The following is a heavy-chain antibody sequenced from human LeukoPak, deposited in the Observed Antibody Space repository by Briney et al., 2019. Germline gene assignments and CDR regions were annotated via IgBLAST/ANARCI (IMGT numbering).Heavy chain of an antibody. CDR1: GGSFSVYY. V-gene: IGHV4-34*01. J-gene: IGHJ5*02. CDR3: ARWGYCSGGSCSPENWFDP. CDR2: INHSGST. D-gene: IGHD2-15*01. Sequence: PSETLSLTCAVYGGSFSVYYWSWIRQPPGKGLEWIGEINHSGSTNYNPSLKSRVTISVDTSKNQFSLKLSSVTAADTAVYYCARWGYCSGGSCSPENWFDPWGQGTLVTVSS.